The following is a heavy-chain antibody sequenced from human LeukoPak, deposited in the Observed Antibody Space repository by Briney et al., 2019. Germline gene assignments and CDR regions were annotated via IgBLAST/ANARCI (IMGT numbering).Heavy chain of an antibody. Sequence: GGSLRLSCAASGFTFDDYAMHWVRQAPGKGLEWVSGINWNSNRISYADSVKGRFTISRDNAKNSLYLQMNSLRAEDTAVYYCAKTLGYCSGGSCYSGVIDYWGQGTLVTVSS. CDR2: INWNSNRI. CDR1: GFTFDDYA. CDR3: AKTLGYCSGGSCYSGVIDY. J-gene: IGHJ4*02. V-gene: IGHV3-9*01. D-gene: IGHD2-15*01.